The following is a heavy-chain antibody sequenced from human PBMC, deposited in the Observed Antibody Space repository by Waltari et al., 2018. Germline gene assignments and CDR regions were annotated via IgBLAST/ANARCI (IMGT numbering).Heavy chain of an antibody. J-gene: IGHJ2*01. Sequence: QLVESGGGLVKPGGSLRLSCEASDFSISDYYMSWIRQAPGRGQEWLSYISISSSYTNYTDSVKGRFTISRNNAKNLVYLEMNNLRPEDTAVYFCARDKGDAFWYFDLWAVAPWSVSPQ. D-gene: IGHD3-16*01. CDR3: ARDKGDAFWYFDL. CDR2: ISISSSYT. V-gene: IGHV3-11*06. CDR1: DFSISDYY.